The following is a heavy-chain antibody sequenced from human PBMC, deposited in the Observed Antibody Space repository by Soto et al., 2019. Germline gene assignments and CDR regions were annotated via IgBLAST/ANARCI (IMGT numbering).Heavy chain of an antibody. CDR1: GGTFSSYA. J-gene: IGHJ6*02. CDR2: IIPIFGTA. Sequence: QVQLVQSGAEVKKPGSSVKVSCKASGGTFSSYAISWVRQAPGQGLEWMGGIIPIFGTANYAQKFQGRVTITADESTSTAYMDLSSLRSEDTAVYYCAIPPDIVLVPAAITPLDYYYYGMDVWGQGTTGTVSS. V-gene: IGHV1-69*12. CDR3: AIPPDIVLVPAAITPLDYYYYGMDV. D-gene: IGHD2-2*01.